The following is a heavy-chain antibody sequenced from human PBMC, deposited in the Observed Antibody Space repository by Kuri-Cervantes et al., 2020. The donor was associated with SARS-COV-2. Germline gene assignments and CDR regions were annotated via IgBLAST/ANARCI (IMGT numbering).Heavy chain of an antibody. CDR1: GDSLKSGGYY. CDR3: ARGRITMVRGVTKSNWFDP. V-gene: IGHV4-31*11. J-gene: IGHJ5*02. Sequence: SETLSLTCDVSGDSLKSGGYYWTWIRQHPEKGLEWIGYVYYSGGTYYNPSLKSRSTISIDMSKEQFSLRLTSVTAADTAVYYCARGRITMVRGVTKSNWFDPWGQGTLVTVSS. CDR2: VYYSGGT. D-gene: IGHD3-10*01.